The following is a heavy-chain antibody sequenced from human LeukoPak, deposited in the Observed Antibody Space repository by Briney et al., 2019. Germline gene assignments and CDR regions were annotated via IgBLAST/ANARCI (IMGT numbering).Heavy chain of an antibody. D-gene: IGHD3-10*01. CDR2: XXXXXSDT. CDR1: GFTFSXXX. J-gene: IGHJ4*02. V-gene: IGHV3-11*03. Sequence: GGSLRLSCAXSGFTFSXXXXXXXXXAPGKGXXXXXXXXXXXSDTNXADSVKHRXXISRDNXKKSLFLQMKTLRAEDTAVYNCARLHYYGSGSYYNRQFYFDYGGQGTLVTVSA. CDR3: ARLHYYGSGSYYNRQFYFDY.